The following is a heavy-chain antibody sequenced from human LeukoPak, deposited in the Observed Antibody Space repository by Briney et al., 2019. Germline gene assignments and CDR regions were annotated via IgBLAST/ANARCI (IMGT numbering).Heavy chain of an antibody. Sequence: ASVKVSCKASGYTFTSYYMHWVRQAPGQGLEWMGWINPNSGGTNYAQKFQGGVTMTRDTSISTAYMELSRLRSDDTAVYYCARDIQARYYDSRALNGWGQGTLVTVSS. J-gene: IGHJ4*02. D-gene: IGHD3-22*01. CDR1: GYTFTSYY. CDR3: ARDIQARYYDSRALNG. V-gene: IGHV1-2*02. CDR2: INPNSGGT.